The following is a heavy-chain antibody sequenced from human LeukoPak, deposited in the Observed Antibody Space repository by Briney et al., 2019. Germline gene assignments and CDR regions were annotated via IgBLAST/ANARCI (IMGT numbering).Heavy chain of an antibody. CDR3: ARAWDSGYGPWFDP. CDR2: INHSGST. D-gene: IGHD5-12*01. V-gene: IGHV4-34*01. Sequence: SETLSLTCAVYGGSFSGYYWSWIRQPPGKGLEWIGEINHSGSTNYNPSLKSRVTISVDTSKNQFFLKLSSVTAADTAVYYCARAWDSGYGPWFDPWGQGTLVTVSS. J-gene: IGHJ5*02. CDR1: GGSFSGYY.